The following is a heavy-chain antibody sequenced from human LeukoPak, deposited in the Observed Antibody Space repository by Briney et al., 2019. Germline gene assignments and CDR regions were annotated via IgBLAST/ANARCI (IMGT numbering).Heavy chain of an antibody. D-gene: IGHD6-25*01. CDR1: GYTFTRYY. V-gene: IGHV1-2*02. Sequence: ASVKVSCKASGYTFTRYYMHWVRQAPGQRLEWMGWINPNSGGTSYAQKFQGRVTMTRDTSISTAYMELSSLRSDDTAVYYCARDLSARSGDYWGQGTLVTVSS. CDR3: ARDLSARSGDY. J-gene: IGHJ4*02. CDR2: INPNSGGT.